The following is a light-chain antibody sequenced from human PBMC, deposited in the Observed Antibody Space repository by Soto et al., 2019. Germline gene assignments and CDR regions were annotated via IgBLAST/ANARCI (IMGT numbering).Light chain of an antibody. Sequence: QSVLTQPRSVSGSPGQSVTISGTGASSDVGAYNYVSWYQQHPGKAPKFLIYDVNKRPSGVPDRFSGSKSGNTASLTISGLQAEDEAEYYCCSYAGTYSYVLGTGTKVTVL. V-gene: IGLV2-11*01. J-gene: IGLJ1*01. CDR1: SSDVGAYNY. CDR3: CSYAGTYSYV. CDR2: DVN.